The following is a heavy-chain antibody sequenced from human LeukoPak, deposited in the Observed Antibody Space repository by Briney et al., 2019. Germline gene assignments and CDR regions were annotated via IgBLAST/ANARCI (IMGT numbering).Heavy chain of an antibody. CDR1: GGSINNYY. D-gene: IGHD3/OR15-3a*01. CDR3: ARRDWGLYYYYYMDV. V-gene: IGHV4-34*01. CDR2: INHSGST. Sequence: SETLSLTCSVSGGSINNYYWSWIRQPPGKGLEWIGEINHSGSTNYNPSLKSRVTISVDTSKNQFSLKLSSVTAADTAVYYCARRDWGLYYYYYMDVWGKGTTVTVSS. J-gene: IGHJ6*03.